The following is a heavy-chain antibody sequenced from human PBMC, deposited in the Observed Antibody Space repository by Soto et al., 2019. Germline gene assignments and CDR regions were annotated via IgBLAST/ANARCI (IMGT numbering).Heavy chain of an antibody. Sequence: QVQLVQSGGEVTKPGSSVKVSCKASGGTFSSNVISWVRQVPGQGLEWMGGIIPIFGSANYAQKFQGRVTITADESTSTAYMELNSLRYEDTAVFYCARGEQLVRGNYYGMDVRGQGTTVTVSS. J-gene: IGHJ6*02. CDR2: IIPIFGSA. CDR1: GGTFSSNV. CDR3: ARGEQLVRGNYYGMDV. D-gene: IGHD6-6*01. V-gene: IGHV1-69*01.